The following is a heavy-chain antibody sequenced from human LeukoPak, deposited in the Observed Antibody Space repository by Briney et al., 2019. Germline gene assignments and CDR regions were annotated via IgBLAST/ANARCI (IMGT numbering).Heavy chain of an antibody. Sequence: GASVKVSCKASGYTFTSYGISWVRQAPGQGLEWMGGIIPIFGTANYAQKFQGRVTITTDESTSTAYMELSSLRSEDTAVYYCARAPRREYCSSTSCPYYFDYWGQGTLVTVSS. CDR1: GYTFTSYG. V-gene: IGHV1-69*05. CDR2: IIPIFGTA. CDR3: ARAPRREYCSSTSCPYYFDY. J-gene: IGHJ4*02. D-gene: IGHD2-2*01.